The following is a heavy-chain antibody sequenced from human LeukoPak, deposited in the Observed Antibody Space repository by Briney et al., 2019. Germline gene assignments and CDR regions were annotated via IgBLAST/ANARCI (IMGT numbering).Heavy chain of an antibody. V-gene: IGHV4-4*07. Sequence: SETLSLTCTVSGGSISSYYWSWIRQPAGKGLEWIGRIYTSGSTNYNPSLKSRVTMSVDTSKNQFSLKLSFVTAADTAVYYCASPWSSGGFDYWGQGTLVTVSS. CDR2: IYTSGST. CDR1: GGSISSYY. CDR3: ASPWSSGGFDY. D-gene: IGHD6-19*01. J-gene: IGHJ4*02.